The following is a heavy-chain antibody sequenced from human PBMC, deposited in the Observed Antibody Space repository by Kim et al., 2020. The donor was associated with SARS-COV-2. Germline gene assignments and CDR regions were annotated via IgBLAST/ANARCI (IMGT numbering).Heavy chain of an antibody. D-gene: IGHD3-22*01. Sequence: ADSVKGRFTISRDNSKKTLYLQMNSLRAEDTAVYYCARDGDYYDSSCMDVWGQGTTVTVSS. J-gene: IGHJ6*02. CDR3: ARDGDYYDSSCMDV. V-gene: IGHV3-33*01.